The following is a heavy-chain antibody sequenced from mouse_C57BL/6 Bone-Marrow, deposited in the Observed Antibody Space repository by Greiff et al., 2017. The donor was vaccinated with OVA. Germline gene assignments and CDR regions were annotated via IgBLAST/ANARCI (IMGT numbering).Heavy chain of an antibody. D-gene: IGHD2-2*01. Sequence: DVMLVESGGGLVQPGGSLKLSCAASGFTFSDYYMYWVRQTPEKRLEWVAYISNGGGSTYYPDTVKGRFTISRDNAKNTLYLQMSRLKSEDTAMYYCARQVYYGYDEFAYWGQGTLVTVSA. CDR2: ISNGGGST. J-gene: IGHJ3*01. CDR3: ARQVYYGYDEFAY. V-gene: IGHV5-12*01. CDR1: GFTFSDYY.